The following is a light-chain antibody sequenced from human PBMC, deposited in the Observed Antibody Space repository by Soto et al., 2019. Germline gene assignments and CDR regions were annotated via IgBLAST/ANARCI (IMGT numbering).Light chain of an antibody. Sequence: DIQMTQSPSTLSASVGDRVTITCRASQSISSWLAWYQQKPGKAPTLLIYKASSLESGVPSRCSGSRSGTEFTLTISSLQADDFATYYGQQYNSYPWTFGQGTKVEIK. CDR1: QSISSW. CDR2: KAS. V-gene: IGKV1-5*03. J-gene: IGKJ1*01. CDR3: QQYNSYPWT.